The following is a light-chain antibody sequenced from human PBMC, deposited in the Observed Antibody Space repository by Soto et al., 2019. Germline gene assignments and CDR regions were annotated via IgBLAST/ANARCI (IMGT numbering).Light chain of an antibody. Sequence: QSVLTQPASVSGSPGQSITISCTGTSSDLGTYNYVSWYQQHPGKAPKLMIYEVSNRPSGVSNRFSGSKSGNTASLTISGLQAEDEADYYCSSYTTSSTWVFGGGTKVTVL. CDR1: SSDLGTYNY. CDR2: EVS. CDR3: SSYTTSSTWV. J-gene: IGLJ3*02. V-gene: IGLV2-14*01.